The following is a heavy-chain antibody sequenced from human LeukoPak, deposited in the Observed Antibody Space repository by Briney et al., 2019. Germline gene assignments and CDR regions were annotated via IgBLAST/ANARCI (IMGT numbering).Heavy chain of an antibody. CDR3: GRGFSNWSLDY. CDR1: GFTFSNYA. V-gene: IGHV3-30-3*01. CDR2: IAIDGINK. J-gene: IGHJ4*02. Sequence: GGSLRLSRATSGFTFSNYAIHWVRQAPGKGLEWVAVIAIDGINKFYADSVKGRVSLSRDNSKNTVYLQMSSLRVADTGVYYCGRGFSNWSLDYWGQGTLITV. D-gene: IGHD6-13*01.